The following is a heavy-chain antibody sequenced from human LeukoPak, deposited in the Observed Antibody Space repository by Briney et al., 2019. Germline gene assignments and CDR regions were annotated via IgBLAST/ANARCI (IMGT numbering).Heavy chain of an antibody. V-gene: IGHV3-11*01. J-gene: IGHJ4*02. CDR2: ISNTGDAK. CDR1: GFTFDYY. CDR3: ARDGRGKYHLDL. D-gene: IGHD1-26*01. Sequence: GGSLRLSRAASGFTFDYYMTWIRQAPGRGLEWISYISNTGDAKWYADSVKGRFTISRDNARNSMYLQMNGLRADDTAVYYCARDGRGKYHLDLWGQGTLVTVSS.